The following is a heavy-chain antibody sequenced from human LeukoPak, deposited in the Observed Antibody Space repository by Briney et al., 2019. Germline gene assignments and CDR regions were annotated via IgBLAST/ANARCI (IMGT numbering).Heavy chain of an antibody. D-gene: IGHD3-22*01. J-gene: IGHJ4*02. V-gene: IGHV1-2*02. CDR1: GYTFIGHY. CDR2: INPNTGVT. Sequence: ASVKVSCKASGYTFIGHYMHWVRQAPGQGLEWMGWINPNTGVTNSAQKFQGRVTMTRDTSISTAYMELSGLRSNDTAVYYCARAGGETYYYDSSGYPYFDYWGQGTLVIVSS. CDR3: ARAGGETYYYDSSGYPYFDY.